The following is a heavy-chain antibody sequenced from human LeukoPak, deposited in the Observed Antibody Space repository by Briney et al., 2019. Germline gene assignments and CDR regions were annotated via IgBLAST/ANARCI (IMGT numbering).Heavy chain of an antibody. CDR2: IYYSGST. CDR3: AREGLGNWYFDL. CDR1: GGSISSYY. Sequence: PSETLSLTCTVSGGSISSYYWSWIRQPPGKGLEWIGYIYYSGSTNYNPSLKSRVTISVDTSKNQFSLKLRSLTAADTAVYYCAREGLGNWYFDLWGRGALVTVSS. D-gene: IGHD3/OR15-3a*01. J-gene: IGHJ2*01. V-gene: IGHV4-59*01.